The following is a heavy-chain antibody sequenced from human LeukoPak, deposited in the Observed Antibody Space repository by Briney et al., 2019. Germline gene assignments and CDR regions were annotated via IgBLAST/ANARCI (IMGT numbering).Heavy chain of an antibody. CDR2: IIPIFGTA. D-gene: IGHD1-14*01. CDR1: GGTFSSYA. CDR3: ARTTAPHPWSGYFQH. V-gene: IGHV1-69*13. Sequence: SVKVSCKASGGTFSSYAISWVRQAPGQGLEWMGGIIPIFGTANYAQKFQGRVTITADESTSTAYMELSSLRSEDTAVYYCARTTAPHPWSGYFQHWGQGTLVTVSS. J-gene: IGHJ1*01.